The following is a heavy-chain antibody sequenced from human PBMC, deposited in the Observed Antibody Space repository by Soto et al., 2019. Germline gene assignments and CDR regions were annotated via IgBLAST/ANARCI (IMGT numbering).Heavy chain of an antibody. V-gene: IGHV4-34*01. CDR3: ARGQEGVVATH. CDR1: GGSFTGYY. D-gene: IGHD2-15*01. CDR2: IKDGGSP. J-gene: IGHJ4*02. Sequence: QVQLQQWGAGLLKPSETLSLTCAVNGGSFTGYYWSWVRQPPGKGLEWIGEIKDGGSPNYSPSLRSRVTISADTSKRQLSLKVTSVTAADTAVYYCARGQEGVVATHWDQGSLVTVSS.